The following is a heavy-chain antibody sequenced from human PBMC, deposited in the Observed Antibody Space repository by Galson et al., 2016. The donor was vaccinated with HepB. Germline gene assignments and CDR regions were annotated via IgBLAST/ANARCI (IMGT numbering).Heavy chain of an antibody. V-gene: IGHV1-18*01. D-gene: IGHD3-10*01. J-gene: IGHJ6*02. CDR1: GYTFSTYG. CDR2: IGPYNGHT. Sequence: SVKVSCKASGYTFSTYGISWVRQAPGQGLEWMGWIGPYNGHTNYAQKFQGRISMTTDTSTATAYLEMSIVRPDDTAMYYCARDRGFGDDTFDSWGQGTTVTVSS. CDR3: ARDRGFGDDTFDS.